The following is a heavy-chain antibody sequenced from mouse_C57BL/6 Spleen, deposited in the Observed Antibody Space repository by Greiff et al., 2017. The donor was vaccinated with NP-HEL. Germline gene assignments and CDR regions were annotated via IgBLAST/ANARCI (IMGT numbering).Heavy chain of an antibody. CDR2: ISYDGSN. CDR1: GYSITSGYY. Sequence: ESGPGLVKPSQSLSLTCSVTGYSITSGYYWNWIRQFPGNKLEWMGYISYDGSNNYNPSLKNRISITRDTSKNQFFLKLNSVTTEDTATYDCARSFNWSWFAYWGQGTLVTVSA. V-gene: IGHV3-6*01. J-gene: IGHJ3*01. D-gene: IGHD4-1*02. CDR3: ARSFNWSWFAY.